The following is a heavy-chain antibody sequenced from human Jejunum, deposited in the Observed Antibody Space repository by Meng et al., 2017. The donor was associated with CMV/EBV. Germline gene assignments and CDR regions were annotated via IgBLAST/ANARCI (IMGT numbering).Heavy chain of an antibody. V-gene: IGHV3-7*01. CDR1: GFSFNTKR. CDR3: ARMGYGFEFFDV. CDR2: INADGSET. J-gene: IGHJ3*01. Sequence: GFSFNTKRMNRVRQAPGKGLEGVAKINADGSETYYVDSVRGRFTISRDNAKNSLYLQMNGLRVEDTAVYYCARMGYGFEFFDVWGQGTMVTVSS. D-gene: IGHD5-12*01.